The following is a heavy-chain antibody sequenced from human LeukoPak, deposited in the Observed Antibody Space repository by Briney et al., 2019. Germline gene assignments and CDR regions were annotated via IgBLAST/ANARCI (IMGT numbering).Heavy chain of an antibody. CDR2: INPNSGGT. Sequence: ASVKVSCKASGYTFTDYFMHWVRQAPGQGLEWMGWINPNSGGTNFAQKFQGRVTMTRDTSISTAYMELSRLRSDDTAVYYCARAYYDFWEFDYWSQGTLVTVSS. CDR1: GYTFTDYF. D-gene: IGHD3-3*01. V-gene: IGHV1-2*02. CDR3: ARAYYDFWEFDY. J-gene: IGHJ4*02.